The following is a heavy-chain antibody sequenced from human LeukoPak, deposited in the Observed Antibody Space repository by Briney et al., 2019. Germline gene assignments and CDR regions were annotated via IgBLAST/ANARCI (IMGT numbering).Heavy chain of an antibody. CDR2: IRSKAYGGTT. CDR1: GFTFGDYA. Sequence: PGGSLRLSCTASGFTFGDYAMSWVRQAPGKGLEWVGFIRSKAYGGTTEYAASVKGRFTISRDDSKSIAYLQMNSLKTEDTAVYYCTRVKVGATYFDYWGQGTLVTVSS. J-gene: IGHJ4*02. CDR3: TRVKVGATYFDY. D-gene: IGHD1-26*01. V-gene: IGHV3-49*04.